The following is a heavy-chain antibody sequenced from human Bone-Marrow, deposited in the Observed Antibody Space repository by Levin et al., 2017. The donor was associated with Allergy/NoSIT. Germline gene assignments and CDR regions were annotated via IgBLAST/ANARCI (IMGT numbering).Heavy chain of an antibody. CDR2: FKGKTDGGTT. CDR1: GFTLNNAW. V-gene: IGHV3-15*07. D-gene: IGHD2-21*02. J-gene: IGHJ6*02. Sequence: GGSLRLSCAVSGFTLNNAWINWVRQAPGKGLEWVGRFKGKTDGGTTDYAAPVKGRFTISRDDSNNMLYLQMNSLKTEDTAVYYCSTVRYCSSGVCYARYYYYYGMDVWGQGTTVTVSS. CDR3: STVRYCSSGVCYARYYYYYGMDV.